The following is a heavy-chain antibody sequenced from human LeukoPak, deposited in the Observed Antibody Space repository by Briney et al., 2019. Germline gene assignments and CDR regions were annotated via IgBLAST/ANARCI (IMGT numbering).Heavy chain of an antibody. V-gene: IGHV3-74*01. CDR2: LNTDGSST. J-gene: IGHJ6*01. CDR1: GFTFSGYW. CDR3: ARDDAFRGVAMDV. Sequence: GGSLRLSCAASGFTFSGYWMHWVRQVPGKGMVWVSRLNTDGSSTSYADSVKGRFTISRDNAKNTLYLQMNSLRAEDTAVYYCARDDAFRGVAMDVWGQGTTVTVSS. D-gene: IGHD3-16*01.